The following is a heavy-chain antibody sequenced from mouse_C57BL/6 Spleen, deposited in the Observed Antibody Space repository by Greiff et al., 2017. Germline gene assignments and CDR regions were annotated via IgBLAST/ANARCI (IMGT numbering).Heavy chain of an antibody. CDR2: ISSGSSTI. V-gene: IGHV5-17*01. Sequence: EVQLVESGGGLVKPGGSLKLSCAASGFTFSDYGMHWVRQAPEKGLEWVAYISSGSSTIYYADTVKGRFTISRDNAKNTLFLQMASLRSEDTAMYYCASRGYGAMDYWGQGTSVTVSS. J-gene: IGHJ4*01. CDR1: GFTFSDYG. D-gene: IGHD2-2*01. CDR3: ASRGYGAMDY.